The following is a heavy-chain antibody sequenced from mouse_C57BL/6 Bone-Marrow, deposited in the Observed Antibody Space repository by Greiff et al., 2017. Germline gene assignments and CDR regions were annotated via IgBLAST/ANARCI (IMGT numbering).Heavy chain of an antibody. D-gene: IGHD4-1*01. J-gene: IGHJ2*01. V-gene: IGHV5-9-1*02. CDR2: ISSGGDYI. CDR1: GFTFSSYA. Sequence: EVKLQESGEGLVKPGGSLKLSCAASGFTFSSYAMSWVRQTPEKRLEWVAYISSGGDYIYYADTVKGRFTISRDNARNTLYLQMSSLKSEDTAMYYGTRVLLGFDYWGQGTTLTVSS. CDR3: TRVLLGFDY.